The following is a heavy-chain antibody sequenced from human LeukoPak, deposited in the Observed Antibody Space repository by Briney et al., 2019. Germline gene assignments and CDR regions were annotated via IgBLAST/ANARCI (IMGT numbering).Heavy chain of an antibody. CDR2: IYHSGST. J-gene: IGHJ3*02. V-gene: IGHV4-4*02. CDR1: GGSISSSNW. D-gene: IGHD2-2*01. CDR3: ARLRHIVVVPAATDAFDI. Sequence: PSETLSLTCAVSGGSISSSNWWSWVRQPPGKGLEWIGEIYHSGSTNYNPSLKSRVTISVDKSKNQFSLKLSSVTAADTAVYYCARLRHIVVVPAATDAFDIWGQGTMVTVSS.